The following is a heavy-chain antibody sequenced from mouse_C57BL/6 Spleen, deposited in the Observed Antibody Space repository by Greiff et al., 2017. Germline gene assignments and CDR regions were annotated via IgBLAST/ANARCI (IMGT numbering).Heavy chain of an antibody. D-gene: IGHD2-4*01. Sequence: VQLQQSGAELVKPGASVKLSCKASGYTFTSYWMHWVKQRPGQGLEWIGMIHPNSGSTNYNEKFKSKATLTVDKSSSTAYMQLSSLTSEDSAVYYCASIYYDYDGYFDYWGQGTTLTVSS. V-gene: IGHV1-64*01. CDR1: GYTFTSYW. J-gene: IGHJ2*01. CDR3: ASIYYDYDGYFDY. CDR2: IHPNSGST.